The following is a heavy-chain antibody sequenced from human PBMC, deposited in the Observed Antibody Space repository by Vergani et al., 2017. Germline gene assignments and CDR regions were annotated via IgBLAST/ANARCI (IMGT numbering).Heavy chain of an antibody. V-gene: IGHV3-21*01. Sequence: VQLVESGGGVVQPGRSLRLSCTSSGFTFSSYSMNWVRQAPGKGLEWVSSISSSSSYIYYADSVKGRFTISRDNAKNSLYLQMNSLRAEDTAVYYCARVFDYDFWSGYYLYYYYYMDVWGKXP. J-gene: IGHJ6*03. CDR2: ISSSSSYI. D-gene: IGHD3-3*01. CDR3: ARVFDYDFWSGYYLYYYYYMDV. CDR1: GFTFSSYS.